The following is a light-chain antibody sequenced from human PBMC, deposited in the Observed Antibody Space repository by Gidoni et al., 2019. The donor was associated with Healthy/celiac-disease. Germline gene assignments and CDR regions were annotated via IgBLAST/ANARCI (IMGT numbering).Light chain of an antibody. CDR1: QSISSY. CDR3: QQSYSTPRT. J-gene: IGKJ1*01. Sequence: DIQMTQSPSSLSASVGDRVTITCRASQSISSYLNWYQQKPGKAPTLLIYAASSLQSGVPSRFSGSGSGTDFSLTISSLLPEDFATYYCQQSYSTPRTFGQGTKVEIK. CDR2: AAS. V-gene: IGKV1-39*01.